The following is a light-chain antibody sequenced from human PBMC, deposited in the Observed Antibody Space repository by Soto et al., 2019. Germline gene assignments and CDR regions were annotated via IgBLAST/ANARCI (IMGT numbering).Light chain of an antibody. J-gene: IGKJ2*01. CDR1: QSVISTS. CDR2: GAS. CDR3: QQFGGSIYT. Sequence: EVVLTQSPDTLSLSPGERVTLSCRASQSVISTSLAWYQQKPGQAPRLLIYGASSRATGIPHRFSGSGSGTDFTLTISRLEPEDFAVYYCQQFGGSIYTFGQGTKVEFK. V-gene: IGKV3-20*01.